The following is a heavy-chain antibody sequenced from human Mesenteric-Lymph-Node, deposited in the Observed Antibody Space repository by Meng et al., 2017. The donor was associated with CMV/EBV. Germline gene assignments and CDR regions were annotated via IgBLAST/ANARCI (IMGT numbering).Heavy chain of an antibody. CDR3: AKDLAAMI. Sequence: GESLKISCAASGFTFSSYAMSWVRQAPGKGLEWVSAISGNGGSTYYADSVKGRFTISRDNSKNTLYLQMNSLRAEDTAVYYCAKDLAAMIGGQGTLVTVSS. V-gene: IGHV3-23*01. CDR1: GFTFSSYA. D-gene: IGHD3-22*01. CDR2: ISGNGGST. J-gene: IGHJ4*02.